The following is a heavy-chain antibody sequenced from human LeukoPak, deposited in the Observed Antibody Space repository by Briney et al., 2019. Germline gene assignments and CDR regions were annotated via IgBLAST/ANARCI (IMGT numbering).Heavy chain of an antibody. V-gene: IGHV4-34*09. J-gene: IGHJ4*02. CDR1: GGSFSGYY. Sequence: SETLSLTCAVYGGSFSGYYWSWIRQPPGKGLEWIGEINHSGSTNYNPSLKSRVTISVDTSKNQFSLKLSSVTAADTAVYYCARESSPPFGEIDYWGQGTLVTVSS. CDR2: INHSGST. D-gene: IGHD3-10*01. CDR3: ARESSPPFGEIDY.